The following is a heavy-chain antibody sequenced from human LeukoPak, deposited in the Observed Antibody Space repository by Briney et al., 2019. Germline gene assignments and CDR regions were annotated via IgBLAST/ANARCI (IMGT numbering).Heavy chain of an antibody. Sequence: GGSLRLSCAASGFTFSSYSMNWVRQAPGKGLEWVGFIRAKTYGGTTQYAASVKDRFTISRDDSKSIAYLQMNSLKTEDTAVYYCARAEYGGNAGGFWGQGTLVTVSS. CDR3: ARAEYGGNAGGF. V-gene: IGHV3-49*04. CDR1: GFTFSSYS. CDR2: IRAKTYGGTT. D-gene: IGHD4-23*01. J-gene: IGHJ4*02.